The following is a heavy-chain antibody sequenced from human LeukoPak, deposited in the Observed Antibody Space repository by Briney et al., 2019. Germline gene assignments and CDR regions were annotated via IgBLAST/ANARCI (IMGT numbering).Heavy chain of an antibody. V-gene: IGHV4-59*08. CDR2: IYYSGST. CDR1: GGSISSYY. D-gene: IGHD3-22*01. Sequence: SETLSLTCTVSGGSISSYYWSWIRQPPGKGLEWIGYIYYSGSTNYNPSLKSRVTISVDTSKNQFSLKLSSVTAADTAVYYCARHYYYDSSGYYWRAGPHFDYWGQGTLVTVSS. J-gene: IGHJ4*02. CDR3: ARHYYYDSSGYYWRAGPHFDY.